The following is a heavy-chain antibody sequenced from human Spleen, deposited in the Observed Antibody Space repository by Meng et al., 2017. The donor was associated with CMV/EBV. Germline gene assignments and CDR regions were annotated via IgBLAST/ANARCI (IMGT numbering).Heavy chain of an antibody. Sequence: GGSLRLSCAASGFTFSSHGMHWVRQAPGKGLEWVAVIWYDGNKKYYADSVKGRFTISRDNSKNTLNLQMNSLRAEDTAVYYCVKDYDFWSAYPDYYGMDVWGQGTTVTVSS. CDR3: VKDYDFWSAYPDYYGMDV. D-gene: IGHD3-3*01. J-gene: IGHJ6*02. V-gene: IGHV3-33*03. CDR2: IWYDGNKK. CDR1: GFTFSSHG.